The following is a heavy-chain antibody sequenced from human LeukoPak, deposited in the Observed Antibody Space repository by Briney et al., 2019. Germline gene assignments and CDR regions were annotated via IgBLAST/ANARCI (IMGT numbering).Heavy chain of an antibody. Sequence: GASVKVSRKASGYTFTDYYIHWVRHAPGQGLELMGWTNSKTGATNPAQKFQGRVTMTRDTSMHTAYLELSGLRSDDTALYYCARAKERRTLLGNWFDSWGQGTLVTVSS. CDR2: TNSKTGAT. V-gene: IGHV1-2*02. D-gene: IGHD7-27*01. CDR1: GYTFTDYY. J-gene: IGHJ5*01. CDR3: ARAKERRTLLGNWFDS.